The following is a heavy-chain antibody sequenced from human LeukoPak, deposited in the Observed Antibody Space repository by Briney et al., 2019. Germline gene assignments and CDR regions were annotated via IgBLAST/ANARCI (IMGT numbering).Heavy chain of an antibody. Sequence: SETLSLTCTVYGGSFSPHYWNWIRQPPGKGLEWIGEINHRGSTTYNPSLKSRVTISLDTSKNQFSLKLSSVTAADTAVYYCARVGLDWGSIDYWGQGTLVTVSS. CDR1: GGSFSPHY. J-gene: IGHJ4*02. CDR3: ARVGLDWGSIDY. CDR2: INHRGST. D-gene: IGHD3/OR15-3a*01. V-gene: IGHV4-34*01.